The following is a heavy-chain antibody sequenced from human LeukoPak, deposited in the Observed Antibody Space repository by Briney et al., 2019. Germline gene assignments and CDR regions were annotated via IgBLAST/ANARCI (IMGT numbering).Heavy chain of an antibody. V-gene: IGHV3-21*01. J-gene: IGHJ4*02. Sequence: GGSLRLSCAASGFTFSYYTMNWVRQAPGKGLEWVSSISSTTTYIYYADSVKGRFTISRDNAKNTLYLQMNSLRAEDTAVYYCAKDPMFYYDILTGYYGLFDWGQGTLVTVSS. CDR1: GFTFSYYT. D-gene: IGHD3-9*01. CDR3: AKDPMFYYDILTGYYGLFD. CDR2: ISSTTTYI.